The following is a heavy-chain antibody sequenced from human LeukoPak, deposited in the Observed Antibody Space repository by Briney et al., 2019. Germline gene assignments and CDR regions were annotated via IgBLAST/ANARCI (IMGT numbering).Heavy chain of an antibody. J-gene: IGHJ4*02. Sequence: GASVKVSCKASGYTFTSYGISWVRQAPGQGLEWMGWIRVTNGDANYAQQLHGRVTMTADTSTRTVYMELRSLRSDDTAVYYCARDDYYDSSGDRDYWGQGTLVTVSS. V-gene: IGHV1-18*01. CDR1: GYTFTSYG. D-gene: IGHD3-22*01. CDR2: IRVTNGDA. CDR3: ARDDYYDSSGDRDY.